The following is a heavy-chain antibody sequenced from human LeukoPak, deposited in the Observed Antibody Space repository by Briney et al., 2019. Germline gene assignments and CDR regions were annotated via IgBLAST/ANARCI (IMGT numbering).Heavy chain of an antibody. CDR1: GGSFSGYY. J-gene: IGHJ5*02. Sequence: TSETLSLTCAVYGGSFSGYYWSWIRQPPGKGLEWIGEINHSGSTNYNPSLKSRVTISVDTSKNQFSLKLSSVTAADTAVYYCAREYDSSGFAFVGWFDPWGQGTLVTVSS. CDR3: AREYDSSGFAFVGWFDP. CDR2: INHSGST. V-gene: IGHV4-34*01. D-gene: IGHD3-22*01.